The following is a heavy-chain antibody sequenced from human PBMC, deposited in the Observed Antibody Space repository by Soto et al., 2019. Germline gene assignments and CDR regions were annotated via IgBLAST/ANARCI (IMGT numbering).Heavy chain of an antibody. CDR2: INAGNGNT. D-gene: IGHD3-22*01. CDR3: ARGPTGGRGYYDSSGYYSDYYYGMDV. V-gene: IGHV1-3*01. J-gene: IGHJ6*02. Sequence: ASVKVSCKASGYTFTSYAMHWVRQAPGQRLEWMGWINAGNGNTKYSQKFQGRVTITRDTSASTAYMELSSLRSEDTAVYYCARGPTGGRGYYDSSGYYSDYYYGMDVWGQGTTVTVSS. CDR1: GYTFTSYA.